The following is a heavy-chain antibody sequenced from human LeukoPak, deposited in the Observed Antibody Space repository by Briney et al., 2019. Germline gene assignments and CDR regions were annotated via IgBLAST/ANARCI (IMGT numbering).Heavy chain of an antibody. CDR2: ISAYNGNT. Sequence: ASVTVSCKASGYTFTSYGISWVRQAPGQGLEWMGWISAYNGNTNYAQKLQGRVTMTTDTSTSTAYMELRSLRSDDTAVYYCARFTARAREIDYWGQGILVTVSS. V-gene: IGHV1-18*01. CDR1: GYTFTSYG. CDR3: ARFTARAREIDY. D-gene: IGHD6-6*01. J-gene: IGHJ4*02.